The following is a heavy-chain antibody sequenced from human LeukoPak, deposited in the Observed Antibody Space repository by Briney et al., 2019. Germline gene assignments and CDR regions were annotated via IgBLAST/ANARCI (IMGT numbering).Heavy chain of an antibody. D-gene: IGHD3-10*01. J-gene: IGHJ4*02. CDR1: GFTFSSYG. CDR2: IRYDGSSK. Sequence: GGSLRLSCAASGFTFSSYGMHWVRQAPGKGLEWVAFIRYDGSSKYYADSVKGRFTISRDNSKNTLYLQMNSLRAEDTAVYYCAKAGVRGVNDYWGQGTLVTVSS. CDR3: AKAGVRGVNDY. V-gene: IGHV3-30*02.